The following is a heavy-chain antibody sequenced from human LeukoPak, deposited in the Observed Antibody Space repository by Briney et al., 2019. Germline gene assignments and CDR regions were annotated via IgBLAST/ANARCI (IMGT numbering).Heavy chain of an antibody. CDR2: ISYDGRNK. Sequence: GRSLRLSCAAFGFTFSSYAMHWVRQAPGKGLEWVAAISYDGRNKYYADSVKGRFTISRDNSKNTLYLQMNSLRAEDTAVYYCARGATGGYYYYYGMDVWGQGTTVTVSS. CDR1: GFTFSSYA. D-gene: IGHD2-8*02. V-gene: IGHV3-30*04. CDR3: ARGATGGYYYYYGMDV. J-gene: IGHJ6*02.